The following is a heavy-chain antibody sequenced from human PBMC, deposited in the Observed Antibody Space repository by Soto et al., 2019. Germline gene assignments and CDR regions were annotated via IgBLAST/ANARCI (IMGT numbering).Heavy chain of an antibody. CDR1: GGSISSGGYY. D-gene: IGHD6-13*01. CDR2: IYYSGST. J-gene: IGHJ4*02. Sequence: SETLSLTCTVSGGSISSGGYYWSWIRQHPGKGLEWIGYIYYSGSTYYNPSLKSRVTISVDTSKNQFSLKLSSVTAADTALYYCASFLAGPYSSSWYLDYWGQGTLVTVSS. CDR3: ASFLAGPYSSSWYLDY. V-gene: IGHV4-31*03.